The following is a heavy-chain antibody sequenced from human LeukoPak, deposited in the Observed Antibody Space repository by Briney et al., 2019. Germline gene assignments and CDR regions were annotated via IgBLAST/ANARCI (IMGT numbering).Heavy chain of an antibody. V-gene: IGHV7-4-1*02. CDR3: ARDRRRLSSSWFNWFDP. Sequence: ASVKVSCKASGYSFNTYAMNWVRQAPGQGLEWMGWINTNTGNPTYAQGFTGRFVFSLDTSVSTAYLQISSLKAEDTAVYYCARDRRRLSSSWFNWFDPWGQGTLVTVSS. J-gene: IGHJ5*02. CDR2: INTNTGNP. CDR1: GYSFNTYA. D-gene: IGHD6-13*01.